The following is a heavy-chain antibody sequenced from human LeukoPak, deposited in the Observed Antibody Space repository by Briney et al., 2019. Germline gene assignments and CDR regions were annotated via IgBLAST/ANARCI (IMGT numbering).Heavy chain of an antibody. D-gene: IGHD3-10*01. V-gene: IGHV3-66*01. J-gene: IGHJ4*02. CDR1: GFTFDDYA. CDR2: IYSGGST. CDR3: ARDRGAFDI. Sequence: PGGSLRLSCAASGFTFDDYAMHWVRQAPGKGLEWVSGIYSGGSTYYADSVKGRFTISRDNSKNTLYLQMNSLRAEDTAVYYCARDRGAFDIWGQGTLVTVSS.